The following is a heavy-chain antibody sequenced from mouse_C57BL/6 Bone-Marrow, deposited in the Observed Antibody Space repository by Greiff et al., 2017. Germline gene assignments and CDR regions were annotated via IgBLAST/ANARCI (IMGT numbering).Heavy chain of an antibody. CDR2: ISSGGSYT. D-gene: IGHD4-1*01. CDR1: GFTFSSYG. V-gene: IGHV5-6*02. Sequence: EVMLVESGGDLVKPGGSLKLSCAASGFTFSSYGMSWVRQTPDKRLEWVATISSGGSYTYYPDSVKGRFTISRDNAKNTLYLQMSSLKSEDTAMYYCARQIMGLQIWGQGTSVTVSS. CDR3: ARQIMGLQI. J-gene: IGHJ4*01.